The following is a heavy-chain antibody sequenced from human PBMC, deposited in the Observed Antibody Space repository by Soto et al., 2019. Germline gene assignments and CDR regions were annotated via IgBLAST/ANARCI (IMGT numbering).Heavy chain of an antibody. CDR2: IKQDGTEK. J-gene: IGHJ4*02. Sequence: EVQLVESGGGLVQPGGSLRLSCAASGFTFSGYWMTWVRQAPGKGPEWVANIKQDGTEKYYVDSVKGRFTISRDNAKNSLYLQMNSLRSEDTAVYYCAREDLRSNDFWGQGTLVTVSS. CDR1: GFTFSGYW. V-gene: IGHV3-7*01. CDR3: AREDLRSNDF.